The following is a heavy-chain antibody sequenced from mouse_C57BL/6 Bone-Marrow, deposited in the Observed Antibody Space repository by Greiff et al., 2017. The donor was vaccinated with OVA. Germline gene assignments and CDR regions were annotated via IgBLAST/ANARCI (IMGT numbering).Heavy chain of an antibody. V-gene: IGHV1-59*01. CDR1: GYTFTSYW. CDR2: IDPSDSYT. CDR3: ATYDGYYLDY. D-gene: IGHD2-3*01. J-gene: IGHJ2*01. Sequence: QVQLKQPGAELVRPGTSVKLSCKASGYTFTSYWMHWVKQRPGQGLEWIGVIDPSDSYTNYNQKFKGKATLTVDTSSSTAYMQLSSLTSEDSAVYYCATYDGYYLDYWGQGTTLTVSS.